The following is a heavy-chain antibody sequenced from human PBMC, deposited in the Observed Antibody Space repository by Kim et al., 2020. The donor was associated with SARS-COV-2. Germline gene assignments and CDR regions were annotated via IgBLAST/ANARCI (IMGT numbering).Heavy chain of an antibody. CDR3: SKEDSIPGDYSGMEA. CDR2: SSGSGGST. Sequence: GGSLRLSCAASGVISISYSLMVVGQAAGKGLEWVVSSSGSGGSTDDSDAVKGGCTISRDDYKNKLYQQKNSRRAEDTAVYYCSKEDSIPGDYSGMEAWG. V-gene: IGHV3-23*01. D-gene: IGHD1-20*01. J-gene: IGHJ6*02. CDR1: GVISISYS.